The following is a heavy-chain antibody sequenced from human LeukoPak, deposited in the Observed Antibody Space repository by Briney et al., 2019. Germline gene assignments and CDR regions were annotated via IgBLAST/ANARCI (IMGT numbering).Heavy chain of an antibody. D-gene: IGHD3-22*01. CDR1: GGTFSSYA. J-gene: IGHJ4*02. V-gene: IGHV1-69*04. CDR2: IIPILGIA. Sequence: SVKVSCKASGGTFSSYAISWVRQAPGQGLEWMGRIIPILGIANYAQKFQGRVTITADKSTSTAYMELSSLRSEDTAVYYSASTGSSGYLGYFDYWGQGTLVTVSS. CDR3: ASTGSSGYLGYFDY.